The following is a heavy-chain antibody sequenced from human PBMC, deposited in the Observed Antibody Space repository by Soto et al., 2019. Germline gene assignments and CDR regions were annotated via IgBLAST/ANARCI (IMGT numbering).Heavy chain of an antibody. D-gene: IGHD3-22*01. Sequence: GGSLRLSCAASGFTFSSYWMSWVRQAPGKGLEWVANIKQDGSEKYYVDSVKGRFTISRDNAKNSLYLQMNSLRAEDTAVYYCARDRDLYYYDSSGYYLSFDYWGRGTLVTFSS. CDR3: ARDRDLYYYDSSGYYLSFDY. V-gene: IGHV3-7*01. CDR2: IKQDGSEK. CDR1: GFTFSSYW. J-gene: IGHJ4*02.